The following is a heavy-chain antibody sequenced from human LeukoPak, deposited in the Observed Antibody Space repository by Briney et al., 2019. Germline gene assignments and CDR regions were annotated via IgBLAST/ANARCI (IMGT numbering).Heavy chain of an antibody. Sequence: SETLSLTCAVYGGSFSGYYWSWIRQPPGKGLEWIGSIFYSGSTNYNPSLKSRVTISVDTSKNQFSLELNSMTAADTAVYYCARAHRVYVTSYDRYYYHMDVWGKGTTVTVSS. D-gene: IGHD3-10*02. CDR2: IFYSGST. J-gene: IGHJ6*03. V-gene: IGHV4-34*12. CDR3: ARAHRVYVTSYDRYYYHMDV. CDR1: GGSFSGYY.